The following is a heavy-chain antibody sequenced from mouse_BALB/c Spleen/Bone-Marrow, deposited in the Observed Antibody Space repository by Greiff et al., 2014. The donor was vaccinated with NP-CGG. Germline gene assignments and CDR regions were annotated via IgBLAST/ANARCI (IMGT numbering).Heavy chain of an antibody. D-gene: IGHD1-1*01. Sequence: VHLVESGPGLVAPSQSLSITCTVSGFSLSGHGVSWVRQPSGKGLEWLGVIWGDGSINYHSALISRLSISKDNSKSQVFLELNSLQTDDTATYYCAKTNRYGYAMDYWGQGTSVTVSS. CDR2: IWGDGSI. CDR1: GFSLSGHG. J-gene: IGHJ4*01. V-gene: IGHV2-3*01. CDR3: AKTNRYGYAMDY.